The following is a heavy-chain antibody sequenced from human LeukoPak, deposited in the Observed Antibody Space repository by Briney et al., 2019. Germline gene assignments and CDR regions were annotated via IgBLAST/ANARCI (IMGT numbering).Heavy chain of an antibody. CDR1: GGTFSSYA. D-gene: IGHD1-26*01. CDR3: ARDLGWELQTSPLFDY. CDR2: IIPIFGTA. J-gene: IGHJ4*02. V-gene: IGHV1-69*01. Sequence: ASVKVSCKASGGTFSSYAISWVRQAPGQGLEWMGGIIPIFGTANYAQKFQGRVTITADESTSTAYMELSSLRSEDTAVYYCARDLGWELQTSPLFDYWGQGTLVTVSS.